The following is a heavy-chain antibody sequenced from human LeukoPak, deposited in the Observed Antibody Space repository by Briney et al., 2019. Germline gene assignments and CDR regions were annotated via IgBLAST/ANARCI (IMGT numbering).Heavy chain of an antibody. D-gene: IGHD3-22*01. Sequence: GESLKISCKGSGYSFTSYWIGWVRQMPGKGLEWMGIIYPGDSDTRYSPSFQGQVTISADKSISTAYLQWSSLKASDTAMYYCARHATYYDSSGRHDAFDIWGQGTMVTVSS. J-gene: IGHJ3*02. CDR3: ARHATYYDSSGRHDAFDI. CDR2: IYPGDSDT. V-gene: IGHV5-51*01. CDR1: GYSFTSYW.